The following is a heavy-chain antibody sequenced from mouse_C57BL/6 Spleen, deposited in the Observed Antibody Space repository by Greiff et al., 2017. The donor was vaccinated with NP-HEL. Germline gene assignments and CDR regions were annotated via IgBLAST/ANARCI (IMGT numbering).Heavy chain of an antibody. CDR3: ARGYGSSYLFDY. V-gene: IGHV1-80*01. CDR1: GYAFSSYW. J-gene: IGHJ2*01. CDR2: IYPGDGDT. Sequence: QVQLQQSGAELVKPGASVKISCKASGYAFSSYWMNWVKQRPGKGLEWIGQIYPGDGDTNYNGKFKGKATLTADKSSSTAYMQLSSLTSEDSAVYFCARGYGSSYLFDYWGQGTTLTVSS. D-gene: IGHD1-1*01.